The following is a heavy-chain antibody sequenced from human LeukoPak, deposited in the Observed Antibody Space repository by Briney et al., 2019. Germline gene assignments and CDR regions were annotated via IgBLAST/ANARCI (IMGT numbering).Heavy chain of an antibody. CDR1: GFTFSSYS. Sequence: GGSLRLSCAASGFTFSSYSMNWVRQAPGKGLEWVSYISSSSSTIYYADSVKGRFTISRDNAKNSLYLQMNSLRAEVTAVYYCARGGYSSSSRHAYNWFDPWGQGTLVTVSS. D-gene: IGHD6-6*01. J-gene: IGHJ5*02. CDR3: ARGGYSSSSRHAYNWFDP. CDR2: ISSSSSTI. V-gene: IGHV3-48*01.